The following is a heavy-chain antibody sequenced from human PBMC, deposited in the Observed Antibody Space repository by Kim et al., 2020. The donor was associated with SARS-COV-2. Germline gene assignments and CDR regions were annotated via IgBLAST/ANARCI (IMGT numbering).Heavy chain of an antibody. CDR2: ISASGGST. CDR3: AKDPYLYYDFWSGRGFDY. D-gene: IGHD3-3*01. CDR1: GFTFSSYA. Sequence: GGSLRLSCAASGFTFSSYAMSWVRQAPGKGLEWVSAISASGGSTYYTDSVKGRFTISRDNSKNTLYLQMNSLRAEDTAVYYCAKDPYLYYDFWSGRGFDYWGQGTLVTVSS. V-gene: IGHV3-23*01. J-gene: IGHJ4*02.